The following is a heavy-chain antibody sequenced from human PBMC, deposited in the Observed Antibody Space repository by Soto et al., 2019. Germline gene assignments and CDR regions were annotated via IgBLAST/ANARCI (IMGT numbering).Heavy chain of an antibody. CDR2: ISYDGSNK. CDR3: ARQSGYYFDS. CDR1: GFTFNSYA. Sequence: GGSLRLSCAASGFTFNSYAMHWVRQAPGKGLEWVAVISYDGSNKYYADSVKGRFTISRDNSKNTLYLQMNSLRAEDTAVYYCARQSGYYFDSWGQGTLVTVSS. J-gene: IGHJ4*02. V-gene: IGHV3-30-3*01. D-gene: IGHD3-3*01.